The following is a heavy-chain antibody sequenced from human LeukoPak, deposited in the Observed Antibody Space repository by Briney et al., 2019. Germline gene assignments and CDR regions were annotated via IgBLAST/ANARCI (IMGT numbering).Heavy chain of an antibody. V-gene: IGHV4-39*07. CDR1: GGSISSNSYY. D-gene: IGHD3-10*01. Sequence: SETLSLTCSVSGGSISSNSYYWGWIRQPPGKGLEWIGSIYYSGSTYHNPSLKSRVTISVDTSKDQFSLKLSSVTAADTAVYYCARDFGYVDYWGQGTLVTVSS. CDR3: ARDFGYVDY. J-gene: IGHJ4*02. CDR2: IYYSGST.